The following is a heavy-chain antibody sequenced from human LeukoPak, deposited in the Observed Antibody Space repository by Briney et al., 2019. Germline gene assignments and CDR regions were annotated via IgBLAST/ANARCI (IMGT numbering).Heavy chain of an antibody. J-gene: IGHJ4*02. V-gene: IGHV4-30-2*01. CDR2: INHSGST. CDR1: GGSISSGGYS. Sequence: SETLSLTCAVSGGSISSGGYSWSWIRQPPGKGLEWIGEINHSGSTNYNPSLKSRVTISVDTSKNQFSLKLSSVTAADTAVYYCASYPYYYDSSGYYYDYWGQGTLVTVSS. CDR3: ASYPYYYDSSGYYYDY. D-gene: IGHD3-22*01.